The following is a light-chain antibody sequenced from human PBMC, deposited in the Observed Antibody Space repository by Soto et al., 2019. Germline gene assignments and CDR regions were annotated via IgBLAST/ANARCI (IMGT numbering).Light chain of an antibody. V-gene: IGLV1-44*01. J-gene: IGLJ2*01. CDR2: SND. CDR3: EAWDGSLNVVL. Sequence: QSALTQPPSASGTPGQRVTISCSGSSSSIGTNTVNWYQHLPGSAPKLLIYSNDQRPSGVPARFSGSKSGTSASLAISGLQPDDEADYYCEAWDGSLNVVLFGGGTKVTVL. CDR1: SSSIGTNT.